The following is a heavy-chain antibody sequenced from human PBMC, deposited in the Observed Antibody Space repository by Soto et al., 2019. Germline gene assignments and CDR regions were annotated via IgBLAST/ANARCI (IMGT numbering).Heavy chain of an antibody. Sequence: QVQLVQSGAEVKKPRSSVKVSCKASGGTFSSYAISWVRQAPGQGLEWMGGIIPISGTANYAQKFQGRVTITADESTSTAYMELSSLRSEDTAVYYCARSQGSSTSLEIYYYYYYGMDVWGQGTTVTVS. CDR1: GGTFSSYA. CDR2: IIPISGTA. J-gene: IGHJ6*02. V-gene: IGHV1-69*01. CDR3: ARSQGSSTSLEIYYYYYYGMDV. D-gene: IGHD2-2*01.